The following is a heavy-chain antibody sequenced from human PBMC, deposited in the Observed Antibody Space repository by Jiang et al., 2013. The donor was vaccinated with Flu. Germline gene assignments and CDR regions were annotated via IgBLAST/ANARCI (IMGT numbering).Heavy chain of an antibody. J-gene: IGHJ4*02. CDR3: ARDIGDYYDSSDY. CDR2: IWYDGSNK. V-gene: IGHV3-33*01. Sequence: EWWAVIWYDGSNKYYADSVKGRFTISRDNSKNTLYLQMNSLRAEDTAVYYCARDIGDYYDSSDYWGQGTLVTVSS. D-gene: IGHD3-22*01.